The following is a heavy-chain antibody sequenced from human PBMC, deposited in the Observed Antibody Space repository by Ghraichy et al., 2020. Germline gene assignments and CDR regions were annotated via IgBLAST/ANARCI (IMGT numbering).Heavy chain of an antibody. CDR1: GFNFTMSW. J-gene: IGHJ4*02. CDR3: ARDRAYKSFDY. Sequence: GSLRLSCAASGFNFTMSWMNWVRQAPGKGLEWVAGIKPDGSEKYHLDSVKGRFTISRDNAKDSLYLQMDSLRVEDTAVFYCARDRAYKSFDYWGQGTLVSVSS. D-gene: IGHD5-24*01. CDR2: IKPDGSEK. V-gene: IGHV3-7*03.